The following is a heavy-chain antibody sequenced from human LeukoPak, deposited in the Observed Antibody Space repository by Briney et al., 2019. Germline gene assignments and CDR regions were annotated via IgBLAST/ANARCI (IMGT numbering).Heavy chain of an antibody. CDR2: VSGRGGGT. CDR3: AKDRAVAVTNRGDAFDF. CDR1: GFTIDSYD. Sequence: GGSLRLSCVVSGFTIDSYDMNWVRQAPGKGLEWISTVSGRGGGTFSADSVKGRFTMSRDNSKNTMYLQMNSLRAEDTAVYFCAKDRAVAVTNRGDAFDFWGQGTMATVSS. D-gene: IGHD6-19*01. J-gene: IGHJ3*01. V-gene: IGHV3-23*01.